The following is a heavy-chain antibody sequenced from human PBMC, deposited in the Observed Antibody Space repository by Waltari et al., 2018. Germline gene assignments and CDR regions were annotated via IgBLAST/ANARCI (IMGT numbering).Heavy chain of an antibody. CDR3: ARTGYGDYEFYYYGMDV. V-gene: IGHV6-1*01. CDR2: TYYSSKWYN. D-gene: IGHD4-17*01. CDR1: GDSVSSNSAA. Sequence: QVQLQQSGPGLVKPSQTLSLTCAISGDSVSSNSAAWNWIRQSPARGLEWLGKTYYSSKWYNEYAVSVKSRITINPDTSKNQFSLQLNSVTPEDTAVYYCARTGYGDYEFYYYGMDVWGQGTTVTVSS. J-gene: IGHJ6*02.